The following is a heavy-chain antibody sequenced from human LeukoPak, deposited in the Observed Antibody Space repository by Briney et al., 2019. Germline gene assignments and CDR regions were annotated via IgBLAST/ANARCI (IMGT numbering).Heavy chain of an antibody. Sequence: GGSLRLSCAASGFNFDNSEMGWVRQAPGKGLEWVSGINWNGVRTGYADSVKGRFTISRDNAKNSLYLQMNSLRAEDTALFHCARIKSDSSGYHYFDFWGQGTLVTVSS. D-gene: IGHD3-22*01. CDR1: GFNFDNSE. CDR3: ARIKSDSSGYHYFDF. J-gene: IGHJ4*02. V-gene: IGHV3-20*01. CDR2: INWNGVRT.